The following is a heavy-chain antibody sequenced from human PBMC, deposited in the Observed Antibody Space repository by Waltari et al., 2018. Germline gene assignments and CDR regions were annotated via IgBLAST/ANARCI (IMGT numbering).Heavy chain of an antibody. D-gene: IGHD3-16*01. V-gene: IGHV3-23*01. J-gene: IGHJ5*02. CDR3: ARGSPTPTDWFDP. Sequence: EVQLLESGGGLVQPGGSLRLSCAASGFTFSSYAMSWVRQAPGRGLEWVSAIGGSGGSTYYADSGKGRVTSSRDNSKNTLYLQMNSLRAEDTAVYYCARGSPTPTDWFDPWGQGTLVTVSS. CDR1: GFTFSSYA. CDR2: IGGSGGST.